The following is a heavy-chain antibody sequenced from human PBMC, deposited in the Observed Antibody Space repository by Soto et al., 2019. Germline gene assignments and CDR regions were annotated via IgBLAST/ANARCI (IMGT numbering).Heavy chain of an antibody. CDR3: ARGLGIAANWFDP. CDR1: GFTFSSYG. V-gene: IGHV3-33*01. CDR2: IWYDGSNK. Sequence: QVQLVESGGGVVQPGRSLRLSCAASGFTFSSYGMHWVRQAPGKGLEWVAVIWYDGSNKYYADSVKGRFTIYRDNSKNTLYLQMRSLRAEDKDVYYCARGLGIAANWFDPWGQGTLVTVSS. J-gene: IGHJ5*02. D-gene: IGHD6-13*01.